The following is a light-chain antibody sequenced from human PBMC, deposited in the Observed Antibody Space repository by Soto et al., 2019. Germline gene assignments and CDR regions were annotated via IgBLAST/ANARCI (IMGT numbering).Light chain of an antibody. CDR1: SSDVGGYNY. Sequence: QSALTQPASVSGSPGQSITISCTGTSSDVGGYNYVSWYQQLPGKAPKLMIYDVSNRPSGVSNRFSGSKSGNTASLTISGLQAEDEADYYCSSDTSSSTSFVFGTGTKLTVL. CDR3: SSDTSSSTSFV. CDR2: DVS. J-gene: IGLJ1*01. V-gene: IGLV2-14*01.